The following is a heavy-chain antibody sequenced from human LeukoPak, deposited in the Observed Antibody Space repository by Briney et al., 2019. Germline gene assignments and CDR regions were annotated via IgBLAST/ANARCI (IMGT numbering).Heavy chain of an antibody. D-gene: IGHD3-22*01. CDR3: ARHTYYYDRSGYYFPDY. V-gene: IGHV5-51*01. CDR1: GYIFTSYW. Sequence: GGSLKISCKGSGYIFTSYWIGWVRPMPGEGLGWKGVNYPGDSDTRYSPSFQGQVTISADKSISTAYLQWSRLTASYTAMYYCARHTYYYDRSGYYFPDYWGQGTLVTVSS. CDR2: NYPGDSDT. J-gene: IGHJ4*02.